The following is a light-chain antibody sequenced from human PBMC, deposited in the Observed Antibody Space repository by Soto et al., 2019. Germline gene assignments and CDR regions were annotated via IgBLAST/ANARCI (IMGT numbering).Light chain of an antibody. V-gene: IGKV3-20*01. CDR2: AAS. CDR1: QSISSTY. J-gene: IGKJ1*01. CDR3: KQYYASSWT. Sequence: EIVLTQSPGTLSLSPGERATLSCRASQSISSTYLAWYRQKPGQAPRLLIYAASSRATGIPDRFSGSGSGTDFTLTISRLEPEDFAVYYCKQYYASSWTFGQGTRWIS.